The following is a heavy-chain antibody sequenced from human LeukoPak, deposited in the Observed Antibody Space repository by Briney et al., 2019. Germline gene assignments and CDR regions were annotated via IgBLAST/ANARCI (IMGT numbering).Heavy chain of an antibody. V-gene: IGHV1-69*13. Sequence: SVKVSCKASGGTFSSYAISWVRQAPGQGLEWMGGIIPIFGTANYAQKFQGRVTITADESTSTAYMELSSLRSEDTAVYYCARATVSLWDYYYYYMDVWGKGTTVTVS. CDR2: IIPIFGTA. J-gene: IGHJ6*03. D-gene: IGHD3-10*01. CDR3: ARATVSLWDYYYYYMDV. CDR1: GGTFSSYA.